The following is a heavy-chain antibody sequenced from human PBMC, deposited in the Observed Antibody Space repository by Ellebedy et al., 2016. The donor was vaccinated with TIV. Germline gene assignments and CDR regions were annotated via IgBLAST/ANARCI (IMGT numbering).Heavy chain of an antibody. Sequence: PGGSLRLSCKGSGYSFTSYWISWVRQMPGKGLEWMGTIDPSDSYTNYSPSFQGLVTISADESASTAYLQWPSLKASDSATYYCSRHRGYGMDVWGQGTTVTVSS. D-gene: IGHD3-10*01. CDR3: SRHRGYGMDV. CDR1: GYSFTSYW. V-gene: IGHV5-10-1*01. CDR2: IDPSDSYT. J-gene: IGHJ6*02.